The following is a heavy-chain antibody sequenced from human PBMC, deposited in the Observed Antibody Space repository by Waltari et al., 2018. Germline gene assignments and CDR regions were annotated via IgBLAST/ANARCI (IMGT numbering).Heavy chain of an antibody. J-gene: IGHJ5*02. CDR2: INHSGST. V-gene: IGHV4-34*01. D-gene: IGHD6-13*01. CDR1: GGSFSGYY. Sequence: QVQLQQWGAGLLKPSETLSLTCAVYGGSFSGYYWSWIRQPPGKGLEWIGEINHSGSTNSNPSLKIRVTISVDTSKNQFSLKLSSVTAADTAVYYCARGRGGYSSSWYWFDPWGQGTLVTVSS. CDR3: ARGRGGYSSSWYWFDP.